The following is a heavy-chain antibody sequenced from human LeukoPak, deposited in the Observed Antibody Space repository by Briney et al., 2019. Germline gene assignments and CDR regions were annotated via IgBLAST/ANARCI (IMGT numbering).Heavy chain of an antibody. D-gene: IGHD4-17*01. V-gene: IGHV3-48*04. J-gene: IGHJ6*03. CDR1: GFTFSSYG. Sequence: GGSLRLSCAASGFTFSSYGMHWIRQAPGKGLEWVSYISSSGSTIYYADSVKGRFTISRDNAKNSLYLQMNSLRAEDTAVYYCARATTPSYYYYYMDVWGKGTTVTVSS. CDR3: ARATTPSYYYYYMDV. CDR2: ISSSGSTI.